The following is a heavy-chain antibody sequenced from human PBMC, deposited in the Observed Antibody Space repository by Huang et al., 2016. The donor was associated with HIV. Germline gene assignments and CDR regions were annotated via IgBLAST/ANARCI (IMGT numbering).Heavy chain of an antibody. CDR2: IYATGTT. V-gene: IGHV4-61*09. Sequence: QVQLQESGPGLVKPSQTLSLICSVSGDSITRSMNYYWTWVRQPAGQVLDYVGLIYATGTTYYTPSLKNRVSISLDTSKNQFALRLTSMTAADTAVYYCARATYRDFEYSFDFWGQGILVTVSS. D-gene: IGHD2-21*01. CDR1: GDSITRSMNYY. CDR3: ARATYRDFEYSFDF. J-gene: IGHJ4*02.